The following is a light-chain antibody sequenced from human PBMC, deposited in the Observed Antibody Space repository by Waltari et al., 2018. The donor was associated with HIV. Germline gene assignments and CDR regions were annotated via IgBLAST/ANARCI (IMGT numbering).Light chain of an antibody. J-gene: IGLJ1*01. Sequence: QSALTQPASVSGSPGQLITISCTGTSSDVGGYNSVSWYQLHPGKAPKLMIYAVSNWPSGVSNRFSGSKSDNTASLTISGLQAEDEADYYCSSYTSTSTVYVFGTGTEVTVL. CDR1: SSDVGGYNS. CDR2: AVS. V-gene: IGLV2-14*03. CDR3: SSYTSTSTVYV.